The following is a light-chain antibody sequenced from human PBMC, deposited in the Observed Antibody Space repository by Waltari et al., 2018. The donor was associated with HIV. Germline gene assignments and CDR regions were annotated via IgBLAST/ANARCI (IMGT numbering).Light chain of an antibody. J-gene: IGLJ2*01. CDR2: GNS. CDR3: QSYDSILSAPVG. Sequence: QSVLTQPPSVSGAPGQRVTISCTGSSSNIGAGYDVHWYQQLPGTAPKLLVYGNSNRPSGVPDRFSGTKSGTSASLAITGLQGEDEADYYCQSYDSILSAPVGFGGGTKRTVL. CDR1: SSNIGAGYD. V-gene: IGLV1-40*01.